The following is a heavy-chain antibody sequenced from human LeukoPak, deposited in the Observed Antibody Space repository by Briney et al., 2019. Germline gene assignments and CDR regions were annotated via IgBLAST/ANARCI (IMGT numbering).Heavy chain of an antibody. V-gene: IGHV1-69*13. CDR3: ASHQGRDPPYYYYYYGMDI. D-gene: IGHD2-2*01. Sequence: GASVKVSCKASGGTFSSYAISWVRQAPGQGLEWTGGIIPIFGTANYAQKFQGRVTITADESTSTAYMELSSLRSEDTAVYYCASHQGRDPPYYYYYYGMDIWGQGTTVTVSS. CDR1: GGTFSSYA. J-gene: IGHJ6*02. CDR2: IIPIFGTA.